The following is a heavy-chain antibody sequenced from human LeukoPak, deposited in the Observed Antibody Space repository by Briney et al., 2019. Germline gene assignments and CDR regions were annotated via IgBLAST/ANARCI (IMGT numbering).Heavy chain of an antibody. CDR3: ARVDKWNDGWVDY. CDR1: GFTFRSYA. V-gene: IGHV3-21*04. CDR2: ISDGGGGK. D-gene: IGHD1-20*01. J-gene: IGHJ4*02. Sequence: PGGSLRLSCAASGFTFRSYAMNWVRQAPGKGLEWVSTISDGGGGKYYADSVKGRFTISRDNAKNSLYLQMNSLRAEDTAVYYCARVDKWNDGWVDYWGQGTLVTVSS.